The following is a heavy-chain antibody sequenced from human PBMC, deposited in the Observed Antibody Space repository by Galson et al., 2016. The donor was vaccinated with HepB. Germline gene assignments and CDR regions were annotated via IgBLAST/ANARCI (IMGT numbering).Heavy chain of an antibody. CDR3: ARGRGTTGVYFDY. V-gene: IGHV1-69*13. D-gene: IGHD4-23*01. J-gene: IGHJ4*02. Sequence: SVKVSCKASGGTFSSYAINWVRQAPGQGLEWMGKIIPIFGAANYAQKFQGRVTITADESTSTAYMELSSLRSEDTAVYYCARGRGTTGVYFDYWGQGTLVTVSS. CDR1: GGTFSSYA. CDR2: IIPIFGAA.